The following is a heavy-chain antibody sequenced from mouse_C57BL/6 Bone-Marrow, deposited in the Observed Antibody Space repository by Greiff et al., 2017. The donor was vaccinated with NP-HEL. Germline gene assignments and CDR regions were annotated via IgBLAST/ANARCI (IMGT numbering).Heavy chain of an antibody. CDR3: ARQLRQRNYFDY. Sequence: VQLQQPGAELVKPGASVKLSCKASGYTFTSYWMHWVKQRPGQGLEWIGMIHPNSGSTNYNEKFKSKATLTVDKSSSTAYMQLSSLTSEDSAVYYCARQLRQRNYFDYWGQGTTLTVSS. J-gene: IGHJ2*01. CDR2: IHPNSGST. V-gene: IGHV1-64*01. CDR1: GYTFTSYW. D-gene: IGHD3-2*02.